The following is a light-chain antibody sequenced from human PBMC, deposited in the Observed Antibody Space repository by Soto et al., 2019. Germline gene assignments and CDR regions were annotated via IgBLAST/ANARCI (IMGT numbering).Light chain of an antibody. CDR3: QSSYSSLGGWV. Sequence: QSVLTQPPSVSGAPGQRVTISCTGSSSNIGAGYDVHWYQQLPGTAPKLLIYGNSNRPSGVPDRFSGSKSGTSASLAITGLQAADEADYYCQSSYSSLGGWVFGGGTKLTVL. V-gene: IGLV1-40*01. J-gene: IGLJ3*02. CDR2: GNS. CDR1: SSNIGAGYD.